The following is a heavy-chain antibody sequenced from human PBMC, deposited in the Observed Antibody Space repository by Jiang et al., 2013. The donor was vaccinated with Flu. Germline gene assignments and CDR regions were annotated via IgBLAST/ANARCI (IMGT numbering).Heavy chain of an antibody. J-gene: IGHJ4*02. V-gene: IGHV1-2*02. D-gene: IGHD3-9*01. Sequence: AEVKKPGASVKVSCKASGYTFTAYFLHWVRQAPGQGLEWMAWINPNSGGTHSAQKFQGRVTVTTDTSVNTAYLELRGLRSDDTAVYYCARETVPMGNDLFTPDFWGQGTLVTVSA. CDR2: INPNSGGT. CDR3: ARETVPMGNDLFTPDF. CDR1: GYTFTAYF.